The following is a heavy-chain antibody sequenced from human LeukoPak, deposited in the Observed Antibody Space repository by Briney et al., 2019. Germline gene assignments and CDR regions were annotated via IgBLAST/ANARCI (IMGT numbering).Heavy chain of an antibody. CDR1: GGSFSGYY. CDR2: INHSGST. J-gene: IGHJ6*02. D-gene: IGHD4-11*01. V-gene: IGHV4-34*01. Sequence: PSETLSLTCAVYGGSFSGYYWSWIRQPPGKGLEWIGEINHSGSTNYNPSLKSRVTISVDTSKNQFSLKLSSVTAADTAVYYCARGLRSNYVNYYYYGMDVWGQGTTVTVSS. CDR3: ARGLRSNYVNYYYYGMDV.